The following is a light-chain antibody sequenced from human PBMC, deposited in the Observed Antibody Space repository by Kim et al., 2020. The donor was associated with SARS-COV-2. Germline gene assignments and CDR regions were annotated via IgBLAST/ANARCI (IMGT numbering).Light chain of an antibody. J-gene: IGKJ2*01. CDR2: QAS. CDR3: QQYFSYSP. V-gene: IGKV1-5*03. CDR1: QSISDV. Sequence: LSASVGDRITITCRASQSISDVLAWYQQKAGKAPQLLIYQASRLQSGVPSRFPGSGSGPEFTLTISSLQPADFATYYCQQYFSYSPFGRGTKL.